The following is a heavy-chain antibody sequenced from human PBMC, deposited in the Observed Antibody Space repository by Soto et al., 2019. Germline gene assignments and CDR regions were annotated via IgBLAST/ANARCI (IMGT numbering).Heavy chain of an antibody. V-gene: IGHV3-11*01. CDR2: ISSSGKTT. CDR1: GITLSDYY. D-gene: IGHD4-17*01. J-gene: IGHJ4*02. Sequence: QVQLEESGGGVVKPGGSLRLSCAASGITLSDYYMSWIRQAPGKGLEWVSHISSSGKTTYYADSVKGRFTISRDNAKNSLYLQMNSLGAEDPAVYYCARERGYGAPSFHYFDPWGRGTLVTVSS. CDR3: ARERGYGAPSFHYFDP.